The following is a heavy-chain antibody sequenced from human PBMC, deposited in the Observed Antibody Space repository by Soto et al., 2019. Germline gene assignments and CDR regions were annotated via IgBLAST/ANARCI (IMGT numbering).Heavy chain of an antibody. J-gene: IGHJ4*02. CDR3: TRDEGRCIISTSCPFAY. CDR1: GSSVTNNNW. Sequence: PSETLSLTCRVSGSSVTNNNWWSWVRQPPGKGLEWIGEIYPTGSTNYNPSLKSRVTISMDRSQNQFSLTLTSATAADTAVYYCTRDEGRCIISTSCPFAYWGQG. D-gene: IGHD3-3*02. CDR2: IYPTGST. V-gene: IGHV4-4*02.